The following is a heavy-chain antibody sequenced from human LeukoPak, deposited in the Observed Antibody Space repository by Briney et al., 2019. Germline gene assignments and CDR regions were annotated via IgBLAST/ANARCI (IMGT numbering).Heavy chain of an antibody. CDR2: ISSNGGST. CDR3: ASLAANYAFDI. CDR1: GFTFSSYA. Sequence: GGSLRLSCAASGFTFSSYAMHWVRQAPGMGLEYVSAISSNGGSTYYANSVKGRFTISRDNSKNTLYLQMGSLRAEDMAVYYCASLAANYAFDIWGQGTMVTVSS. D-gene: IGHD2-15*01. V-gene: IGHV3-64*01. J-gene: IGHJ3*02.